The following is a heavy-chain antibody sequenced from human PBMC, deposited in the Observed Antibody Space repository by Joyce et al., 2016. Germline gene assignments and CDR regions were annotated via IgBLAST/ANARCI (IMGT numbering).Heavy chain of an antibody. CDR3: TRRNEGNFFLDY. D-gene: IGHD1-7*01. Sequence: EVQLVESGGGLVQPGGSLRLSCAASGFSFNSYIMNWVRQAPGKGLEWISYITSTGSTRFYADSVKDRFTISRDNAKNSLYLQMNSLRDEDTAVYYCTRRNEGNFFLDYWGQGTLVTVSS. V-gene: IGHV3-48*02. J-gene: IGHJ4*02. CDR1: GFSFNSYI. CDR2: ITSTGSTR.